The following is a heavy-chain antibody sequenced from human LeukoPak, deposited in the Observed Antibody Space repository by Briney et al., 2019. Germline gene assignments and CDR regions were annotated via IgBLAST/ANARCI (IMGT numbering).Heavy chain of an antibody. J-gene: IGHJ4*02. CDR3: ASEGVTYYDFWSGYHPRYFDY. CDR2: ISSSSSTI. V-gene: IGHV3-48*01. CDR1: GFTFSSYS. D-gene: IGHD3-3*01. Sequence: GGSLRLSCAASGFTFSSYSMNWVRQAPGKGLEWVSYISSSSSTIYYADSVKGRFTISRDNAKNSLYLQMNSLRAEDTAVYYCASEGVTYYDFWSGYHPRYFDYWGQGTLVTVSS.